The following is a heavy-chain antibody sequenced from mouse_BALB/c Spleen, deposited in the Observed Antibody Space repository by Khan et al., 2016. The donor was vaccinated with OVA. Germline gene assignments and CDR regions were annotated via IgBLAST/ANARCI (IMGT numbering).Heavy chain of an antibody. CDR2: ISYSGRA. V-gene: IGHV3-2*02. J-gene: IGHJ1*01. Sequence: EVQLQESGPGLVKPSQSLSLTCTVTGYSITSDYAWNWIRQFPGNKLEWMGYISYSGRANYNPSLKSRISITRDTSENQFFLQLNSVTTEDSATYYGARRYDDGHWYFDDWGAGTTVTVSS. D-gene: IGHD2-4*01. CDR1: GYSITSDYA. CDR3: ARRYDDGHWYFDD.